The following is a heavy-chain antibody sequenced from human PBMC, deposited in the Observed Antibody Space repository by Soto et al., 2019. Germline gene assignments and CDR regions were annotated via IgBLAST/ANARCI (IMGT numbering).Heavy chain of an antibody. V-gene: IGHV3-66*01. CDR3: ARDRSQAGMDV. D-gene: IGHD1-26*01. J-gene: IGHJ6*02. CDR2: TYIGGST. Sequence: EVQLVESGGGLVQPGGSLRLSCAASGFSVSDNYMNWVRQAPGKGLEWVSVTYIGGSTYYADSVKGRFTISRDNSKNTLSLQMNSLRAEETAVYYCARDRSQAGMDVWGQGTTVTVSS. CDR1: GFSVSDNY.